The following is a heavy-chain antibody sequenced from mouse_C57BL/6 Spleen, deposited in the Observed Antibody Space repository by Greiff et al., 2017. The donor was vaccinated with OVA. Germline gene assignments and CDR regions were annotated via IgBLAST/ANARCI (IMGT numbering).Heavy chain of an antibody. CDR1: GYPFTDYE. J-gene: IGHJ2*01. CDR3: TRWRGYYGYDY. D-gene: IGHD2-2*01. V-gene: IGHV1-15*01. CDR2: IDPETGGT. Sequence: VQLQQSGAELVRPGASVTLSCKASGYPFTDYEMHWVKQTPVHGLEWIGAIDPETGGTAYNQKFKGKAILTADKSSSTAYMELRSLTSEDSAVYYCTRWRGYYGYDYWGQGTTLTVSS.